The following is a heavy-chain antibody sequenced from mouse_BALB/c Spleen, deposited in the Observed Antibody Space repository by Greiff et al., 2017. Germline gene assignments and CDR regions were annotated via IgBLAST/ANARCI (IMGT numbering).Heavy chain of an antibody. Sequence: VQLQQSGAELAKPGASVKMSCKASGYTFTSYWMHWVKQRPGQGLEWIGYINPSTGYTEYNQKFKDKATLTADKSSSTAYMQLSSLTSEDSAVYYCARWATVVATRDYWGQDTTLTVSS. V-gene: IGHV1-7*01. J-gene: IGHJ2*01. CDR3: ARWATVVATRDY. D-gene: IGHD1-1*01. CDR2: INPSTGYT. CDR1: GYTFTSYW.